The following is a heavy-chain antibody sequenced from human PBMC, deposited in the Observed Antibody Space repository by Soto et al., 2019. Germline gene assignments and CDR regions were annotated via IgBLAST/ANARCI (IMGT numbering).Heavy chain of an antibody. J-gene: IGHJ6*02. V-gene: IGHV3-23*01. CDR3: AKSTQIFGVDMEEIDSYYGMDV. CDR1: GFTFSSYA. Sequence: PGGSLRLSCAASGFTFSSYAMNWVRQAPGKGLEWVSSVSGGGSRTYYADSVKGRFTISRDNSKNTLYLQMNSLRAEDTAVYYCAKSTQIFGVDMEEIDSYYGMDVWGQGTTVTVSS. CDR2: VSGGGSRT. D-gene: IGHD3-3*01.